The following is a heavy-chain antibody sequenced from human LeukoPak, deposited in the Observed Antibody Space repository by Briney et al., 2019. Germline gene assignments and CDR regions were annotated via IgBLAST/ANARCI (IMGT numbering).Heavy chain of an antibody. J-gene: IGHJ4*02. V-gene: IGHV1-18*01. CDR2: ISAYNGYT. Sequence: ASVKVSCKASGYTFTGYGFTWVRQAPGQGLEWMGWISAYNGYTDYPQEVQGRVTLTTDTSTSTAYMELRNLRSDDTAVYYCARTYSAYFSFSEFDHWGQGTTVTVSS. CDR1: GYTFTGYG. D-gene: IGHD2-15*01. CDR3: ARTYSAYFSFSEFDH.